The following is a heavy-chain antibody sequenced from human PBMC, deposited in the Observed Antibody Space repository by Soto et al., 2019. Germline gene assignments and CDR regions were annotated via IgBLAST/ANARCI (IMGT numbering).Heavy chain of an antibody. CDR2: TYYRSKWYN. CDR3: AREGNEGSPNAFDI. Sequence: QSPTLSLTCAISGDRVSSNSAAWNWIRQSPSRGLEWLGRTYYRSKWYNDYAVSVKSRITINPDTSKNQFSLQLNSVTPEDTAVYYCAREGNEGSPNAFDIWGQGTMVTVSS. D-gene: IGHD2-8*01. V-gene: IGHV6-1*01. CDR1: GDRVSSNSAA. J-gene: IGHJ3*02.